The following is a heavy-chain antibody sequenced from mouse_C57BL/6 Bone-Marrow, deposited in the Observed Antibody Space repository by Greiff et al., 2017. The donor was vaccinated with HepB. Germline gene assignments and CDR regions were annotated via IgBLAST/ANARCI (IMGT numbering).Heavy chain of an antibody. CDR2: IHPGSGST. D-gene: IGHD1-1*01. CDR3: AREPGGIYYYGSGYYDFDV. J-gene: IGHJ1*03. Sequence: QVQLQQSGAELVKPGASVKMSCKASGYTFTSYWITWVKQRPGQGLEWIGDIHPGSGSTNYNEKFKSKATLTVDTSSSTAYMQLSSLTSDDSAVYYCAREPGGIYYYGSGYYDFDVWGTGTTVTVSS. CDR1: GYTFTSYW. V-gene: IGHV1-55*01.